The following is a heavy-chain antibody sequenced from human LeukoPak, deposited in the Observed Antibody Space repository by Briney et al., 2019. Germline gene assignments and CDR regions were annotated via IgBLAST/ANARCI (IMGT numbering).Heavy chain of an antibody. CDR2: IYPTGTT. D-gene: IGHD1-1*01. V-gene: IGHV4-59*10. CDR1: GGSLSGYY. CDR3: VEVFEN. J-gene: IGHJ4*02. Sequence: SETLSLTCAVYGGSLSGYYWTWIRQPAGKGLEWIGRIYPTGTTNYNPSLKSRVTISLDTSKNQFSLRLSSVTAADTAVYYCVEVFENWGQGTLVTVSS.